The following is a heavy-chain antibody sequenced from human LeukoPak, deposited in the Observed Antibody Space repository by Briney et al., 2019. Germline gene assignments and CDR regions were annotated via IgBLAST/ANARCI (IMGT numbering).Heavy chain of an antibody. CDR2: INTNTGNP. V-gene: IGHV7-4-1*02. Sequence: ASVKVSCKASGYTFTSYAMNWVRQAPGQGLEWMGWINTNTGNPTYAQGFTGRFVFSLDTSVSTAYLQISSLKAEDTAVYYCARDNIPQWLGPSGQRLGSGYWGQGTLVTVSS. J-gene: IGHJ4*02. D-gene: IGHD6-19*01. CDR3: ARDNIPQWLGPSGQRLGSGY. CDR1: GYTFTSYA.